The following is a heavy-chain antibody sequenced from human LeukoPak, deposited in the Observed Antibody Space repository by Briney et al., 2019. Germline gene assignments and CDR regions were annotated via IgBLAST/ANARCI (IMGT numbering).Heavy chain of an antibody. D-gene: IGHD1-26*01. J-gene: IGHJ5*02. Sequence: GGSLRLSCAASGFLFNVRWMSWVRQAPAKGLEWVANINQDGGAVYDVDSVKGRFTISRDNAENSLYLQMDSLRVEDTAVYYCARADTGRGAIVGGTDDHLGQGTLVTVSS. CDR2: INQDGGAV. CDR1: GFLFNVRW. CDR3: ARADTGRGAIVGGTDDH. V-gene: IGHV3-7*05.